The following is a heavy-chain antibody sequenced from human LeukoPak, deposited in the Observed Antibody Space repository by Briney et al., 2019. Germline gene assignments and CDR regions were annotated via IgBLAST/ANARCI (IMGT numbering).Heavy chain of an antibody. D-gene: IGHD3-22*01. CDR1: GFTFSSYS. CDR2: ISSSSSYI. J-gene: IGHJ4*02. Sequence: GGSLRLSCAASGFTFSSYSMNWVRQAPGKGLEWVSSISSSSSYIYYADSVKGRFTVSRDNAKNSLYLQMNSLRAEDTAVYYCASEYYYDSSGYYYVSSYFDYGGQGALVTVSS. CDR3: ASEYYYDSSGYYYVSSYFDY. V-gene: IGHV3-21*01.